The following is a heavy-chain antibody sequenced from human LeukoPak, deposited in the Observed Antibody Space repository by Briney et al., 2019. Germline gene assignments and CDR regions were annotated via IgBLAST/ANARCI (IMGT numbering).Heavy chain of an antibody. CDR2: ISGSGGST. CDR1: GFTFSGNA. CDR3: AKEPLGPATNWFDP. Sequence: PGGSWRLSWAAFGFTFSGNALGWVGRAQGKGLEWFSAISGSGGSTYYADSVKGRFTISRDNSKNTLYLQMNSLRAEDTAVYYCAKEPLGPATNWFDPWGQGTLVTVSS. J-gene: IGHJ5*02. V-gene: IGHV3-23*01.